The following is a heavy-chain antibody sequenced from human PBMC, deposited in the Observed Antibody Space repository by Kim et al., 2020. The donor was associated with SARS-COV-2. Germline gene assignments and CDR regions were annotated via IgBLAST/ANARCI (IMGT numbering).Heavy chain of an antibody. D-gene: IGHD3-22*01. CDR2: IIPILGIA. Sequence: SVKVSCKASGGTFSSYAISWVRQAPGQGLEWMGRIIPILGIANYAQKFQGRVTITADKSTSTAYMELSSLRSEDTAVYYCARAPYDSSGYHAFDIWGQGTMVTVSS. V-gene: IGHV1-69*04. J-gene: IGHJ3*02. CDR3: ARAPYDSSGYHAFDI. CDR1: GGTFSSYA.